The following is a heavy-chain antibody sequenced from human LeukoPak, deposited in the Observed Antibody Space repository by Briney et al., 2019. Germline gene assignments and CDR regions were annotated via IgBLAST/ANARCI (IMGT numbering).Heavy chain of an antibody. J-gene: IGHJ4*02. Sequence: ASVKVSCKASGYTFTSYGISWVRQAPGQGLEWMGWISGYNDNIKYAQKFQGRVTMTTDTSTSTAYMELRSLRSDDTAVYYCARDRALFDYWGQGTLVTVSS. CDR1: GYTFTSYG. CDR2: ISGYNDNI. V-gene: IGHV1-18*01. CDR3: ARDRALFDY.